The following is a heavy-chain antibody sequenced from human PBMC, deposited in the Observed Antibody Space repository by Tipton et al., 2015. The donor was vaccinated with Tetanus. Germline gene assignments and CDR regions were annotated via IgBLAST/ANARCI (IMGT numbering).Heavy chain of an antibody. CDR3: TKDVGIVLFDY. V-gene: IGHV3-30*18. CDR2: ISSDGSDT. D-gene: IGHD2-8*01. J-gene: IGHJ4*02. CDR1: GFIFSSYG. Sequence: SLRLSCEVSGFIFSSYGMHWVRQAPGKGLDWVSLISSDGSDTYSADSVKGRFTISRDNSKNTLYLQMNSLRAEDTAVYYCTKDVGIVLFDYWGQGTLVTVSS.